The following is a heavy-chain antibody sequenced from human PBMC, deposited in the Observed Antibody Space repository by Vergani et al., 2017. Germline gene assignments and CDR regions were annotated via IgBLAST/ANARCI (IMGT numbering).Heavy chain of an antibody. CDR1: GFSFGDYV. Sequence: VQLVESGGGLAPPRRSLRLSCAASGFSFGDYVMTWVRQAPGKGREWVAFIRNKAYGGTTEYAASVKGRFTISRDNSTRLAYLQLSGLKTEDTAVYFCXRGRGYNFGYSDYWGQGTLVTVSS. V-gene: IGHV3-49*04. D-gene: IGHD5-18*01. J-gene: IGHJ4*02. CDR3: XRGRGYNFGYSDY. CDR2: IRNKAYGGTT.